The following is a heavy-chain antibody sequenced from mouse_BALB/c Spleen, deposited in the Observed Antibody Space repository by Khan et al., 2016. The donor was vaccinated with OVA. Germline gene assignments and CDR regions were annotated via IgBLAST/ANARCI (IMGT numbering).Heavy chain of an antibody. D-gene: IGHD2-14*01. CDR1: GYSITSDYA. Sequence: EVQLQESGPGLVKPSQSLSLTCTVTGYSITSDYAWNWIRQFPGDRLEWMGYISSSGSASYNPSLKSRISITRDTSKNQFFLQLKSVTTEDTATYFCARSLYYRYGYGLDYWGRGSSVTVSS. CDR3: ARSLYYRYGYGLDY. V-gene: IGHV3-2*02. J-gene: IGHJ4*01. CDR2: ISSSGSA.